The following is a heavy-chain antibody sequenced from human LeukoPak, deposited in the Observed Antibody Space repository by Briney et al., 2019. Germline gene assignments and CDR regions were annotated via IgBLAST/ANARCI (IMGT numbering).Heavy chain of an antibody. J-gene: IGHJ4*02. D-gene: IGHD3-22*01. Sequence: PGGSLRLSCAASGFTVSSNYMSWVRQAPGKGLEWVSVIYSGGSTYYADSVKGRFTISRDNSKNTLYLQMNSLRAEDTAVYYCARYRRITMITYYFDYWGQGTLVTFAT. CDR3: ARYRRITMITYYFDY. V-gene: IGHV3-66*01. CDR1: GFTVSSNY. CDR2: IYSGGST.